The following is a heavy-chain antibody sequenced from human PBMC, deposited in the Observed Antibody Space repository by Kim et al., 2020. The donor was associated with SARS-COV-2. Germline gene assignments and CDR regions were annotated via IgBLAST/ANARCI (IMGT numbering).Heavy chain of an antibody. CDR3: ARVYGSGSRPLDY. Sequence: YADSVKGRFTISRDSAKNSLYLQMNSLRAEDTAVYYCARVYGSGSRPLDYWGQGTLVTVSS. V-gene: IGHV3-21*01. D-gene: IGHD3-10*01. J-gene: IGHJ4*02.